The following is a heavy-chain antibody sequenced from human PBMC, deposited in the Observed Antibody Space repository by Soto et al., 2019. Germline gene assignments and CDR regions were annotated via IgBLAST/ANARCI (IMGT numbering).Heavy chain of an antibody. J-gene: IGHJ4*02. D-gene: IGHD3-9*01. CDR2: IWYDGSNK. Sequence: PGGSLRLSCAASGFTFSSYGMHWVRQAPGKGLEWVAVIWYDGSNKYYADSVKGRFTISRDNSKNTLYLQMNSLRAEDTAVYYCARDPSLRYFGLIDYWGQGTLVTVS. V-gene: IGHV3-33*01. CDR3: ARDPSLRYFGLIDY. CDR1: GFTFSSYG.